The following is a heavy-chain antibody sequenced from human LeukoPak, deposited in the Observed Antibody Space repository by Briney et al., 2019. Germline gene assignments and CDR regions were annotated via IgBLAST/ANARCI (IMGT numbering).Heavy chain of an antibody. CDR1: GFTFSSYS. CDR2: ISSSSSSYI. CDR3: ARDSPKLRYFPGHDAFDI. J-gene: IGHJ3*02. D-gene: IGHD3-9*01. V-gene: IGHV3-21*01. Sequence: PGGSLRLSCAASGFTFSSYSMNWVRQAPGKGLEWVSSISSSSSSYIYYADSVKGRFTISRDNAKNSLYLQMNSLRAEDTAVYYCARDSPKLRYFPGHDAFDIWGQGTMVTVSS.